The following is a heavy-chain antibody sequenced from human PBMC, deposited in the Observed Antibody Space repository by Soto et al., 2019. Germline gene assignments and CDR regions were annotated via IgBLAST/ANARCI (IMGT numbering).Heavy chain of an antibody. CDR2: ISGSGGST. CDR1: GFTFSGNV. D-gene: IGHD2-21*02. CDR3: AKNGCGGDCYSSVAGNWFDP. V-gene: IGHV3-23*01. J-gene: IGHJ5*02. Sequence: GGSLRLSCVASGFTFSGNVMSWVRQAPGKGLEWIPIISGSGGSTYYADSVKGRFTISRDNSNNTLYLQMHSLTAADTAVYYCAKNGCGGDCYSSVAGNWFDPWGQGTLVTVSS.